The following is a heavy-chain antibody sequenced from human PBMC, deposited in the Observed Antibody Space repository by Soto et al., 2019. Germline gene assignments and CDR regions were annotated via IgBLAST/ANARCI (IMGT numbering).Heavy chain of an antibody. CDR3: ARCPAYYDYWSGYSPYYGMDV. Sequence: SETLSLTCAVYGGSFSGYYWSWIRQPPGKGLEWLGEIKHSESTNYNPSLKSRVTISVDTSKNQFSLKLSSVTAADTAVYYCARCPAYYDYWSGYSPYYGMDVWGQGTTVTAP. CDR1: GGSFSGYY. V-gene: IGHV4-34*01. J-gene: IGHJ6*02. CDR2: IKHSEST. D-gene: IGHD3-3*01.